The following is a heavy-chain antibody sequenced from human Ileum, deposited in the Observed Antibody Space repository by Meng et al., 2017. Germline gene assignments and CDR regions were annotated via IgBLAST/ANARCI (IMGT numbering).Heavy chain of an antibody. CDR1: GYTFTSYA. CDR3: AREDHFWSGYFDY. D-gene: IGHD3-3*02. Sequence: GELVQSGAEVKKPGASVKVSCKASGYTFTSYALNWVRQAPGHGLEWLGWIHTNTGNPTYAQGLTGRFVFSLDTSVSTAYLQISSLKAEDTAVYYCAREDHFWSGYFDYWGQGTLVTVSS. CDR2: IHTNTGNP. J-gene: IGHJ4*02. V-gene: IGHV7-4-1*02.